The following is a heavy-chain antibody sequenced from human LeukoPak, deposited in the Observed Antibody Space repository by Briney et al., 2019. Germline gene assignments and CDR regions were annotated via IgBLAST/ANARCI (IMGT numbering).Heavy chain of an antibody. D-gene: IGHD4-17*01. J-gene: IGHJ4*02. CDR1: GGSISSSSYY. Sequence: PSETLSLTCTVSGGSISSSSYYWGWIRQPPGKGLEWIGSIYYSGSTDYNPSLKSRVTISVDTSKNQFSLKLSSVTAADTAVYYCAREREGPYGYLDYWGQGILVTVSS. V-gene: IGHV4-39*02. CDR3: AREREGPYGYLDY. CDR2: IYYSGST.